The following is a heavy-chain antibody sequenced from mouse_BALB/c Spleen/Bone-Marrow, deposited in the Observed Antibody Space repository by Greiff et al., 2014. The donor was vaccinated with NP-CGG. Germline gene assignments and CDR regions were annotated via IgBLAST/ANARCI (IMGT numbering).Heavy chain of an antibody. Sequence: QVHVKQSGPEVVRPGVSVKVSCKGSGYISTDFAVHWVKQSHTKSPEWVGVINTYGGNTNYNQKFEGRATMTVDQSSSTAYLDLAGLTSDDSAIYYCTRSSGNFFAWFVYWGQGTLVTVSA. V-gene: IGHV1-67*01. CDR1: GYISTDFA. CDR2: INTYGGNT. J-gene: IGHJ3*01. CDR3: TRSSGNFFAWFVY. D-gene: IGHD6-1*01.